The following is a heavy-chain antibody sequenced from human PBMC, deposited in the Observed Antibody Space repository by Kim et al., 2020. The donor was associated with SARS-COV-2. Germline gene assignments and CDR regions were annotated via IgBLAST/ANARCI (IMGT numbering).Heavy chain of an antibody. J-gene: IGHJ6*02. V-gene: IGHV3-23*01. CDR2: ISNDGDVA. Sequence: GGSLRLSCAASGFTFRSYAMSWVRQSPGKGLEWVSLISNDGDVAHYADSVQGRFTISRDNSKETLYLHMHRLRAEDTAVYFCAKVLAPAFGMDVWGQGTT. CDR1: GFTFRSYA. CDR3: AKVLAPAFGMDV. D-gene: IGHD3-3*02.